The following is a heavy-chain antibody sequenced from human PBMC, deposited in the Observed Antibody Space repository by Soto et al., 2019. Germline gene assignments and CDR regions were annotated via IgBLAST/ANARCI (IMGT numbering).Heavy chain of an antibody. CDR3: ARVLKGIAPERGLYYFDY. D-gene: IGHD3-16*01. J-gene: IGHJ4*02. Sequence: SETLSLTCAVSGGSISSSNWWSWVRQPPGKGLEWIGEIYHSGSTNYNPSLKSRVTISVDKSKNQFSLKLSSVTAADTAVYYCARVLKGIAPERGLYYFDYWGQGTLVTVSS. CDR2: IYHSGST. V-gene: IGHV4-4*02. CDR1: GGSISSSNW.